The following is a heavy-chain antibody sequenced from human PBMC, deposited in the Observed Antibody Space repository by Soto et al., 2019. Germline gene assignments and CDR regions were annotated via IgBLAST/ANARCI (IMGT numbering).Heavy chain of an antibody. CDR1: GFTFSSYA. V-gene: IGHV3-23*01. Sequence: GGSLRLSCAASGFTFSSYAMSWVRQAPGKGLEWVSAISGSGGSTYYADSVKGRFTISRDNSKNTLYLQMNSRRAEDTAVYYCAKSSVSSRPSDYYDSSGYYYYYYGMDVWGQGTTVTVSS. J-gene: IGHJ6*02. CDR3: AKSSVSSRPSDYYDSSGYYYYYYGMDV. D-gene: IGHD3-22*01. CDR2: ISGSGGST.